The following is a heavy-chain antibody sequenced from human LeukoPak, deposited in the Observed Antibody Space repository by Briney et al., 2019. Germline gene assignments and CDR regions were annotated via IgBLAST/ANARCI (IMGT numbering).Heavy chain of an antibody. J-gene: IGHJ6*04. CDR3: ARQSRYDFWSGYYTTDV. D-gene: IGHD3-3*01. Sequence: PSETLSLTCTVSGGSISSYYWSWIRQPPGKGLEWIGYIYTSGSTNYNPSLKSRVTISVDTSKNQFSLKLSSVTAADTAVYYCARQSRYDFWSGYYTTDVWGKGTTVTVSS. V-gene: IGHV4-4*09. CDR2: IYTSGST. CDR1: GGSISSYY.